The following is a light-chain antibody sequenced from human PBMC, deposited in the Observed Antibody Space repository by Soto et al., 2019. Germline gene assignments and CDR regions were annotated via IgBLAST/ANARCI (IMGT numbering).Light chain of an antibody. J-gene: IGLJ7*01. CDR3: QTWGTGSAFVV. CDR1: SGHSNYA. CDR2: VNSGGSH. Sequence: QLVLTQSPSASASLGASVKLTCTLSSGHSNYAIAWHQQQPEKGPRYLMKVNSGGSHIKGDGIPDRFSVSSSGAERYLFISSLQSEDEADYYCQTWGTGSAFVVFGGGTQLTVL. V-gene: IGLV4-69*01.